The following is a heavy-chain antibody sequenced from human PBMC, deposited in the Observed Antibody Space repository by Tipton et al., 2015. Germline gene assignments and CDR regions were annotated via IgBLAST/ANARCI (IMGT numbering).Heavy chain of an antibody. CDR1: GGSISRGGSY. CDR2: MYYSGNT. Sequence: LRLSCTVSGGSISRGGSYWSWIRQHPGKGLEWIGYMYYSGNTYYNPSLKSRVTISVDTSKNQFSLKLSSVTAADTAVYFCARRTVNPDAFDIWGQGTMVTVSS. J-gene: IGHJ3*02. D-gene: IGHD4-17*01. CDR3: ARRTVNPDAFDI. V-gene: IGHV4-31*02.